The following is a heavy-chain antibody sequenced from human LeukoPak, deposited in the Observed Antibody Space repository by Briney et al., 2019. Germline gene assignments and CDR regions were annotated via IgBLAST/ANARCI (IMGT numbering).Heavy chain of an antibody. CDR2: ISAYNGNT. CDR1: GYTFTSYG. V-gene: IGHV1-18*01. J-gene: IGHJ6*03. CDR3: ARVKRGYCSSTSCSKAYYYYYMDV. Sequence: ASVKVSCKASGYTFTSYGISWVRQAPGQGLEWMGWISAYNGNTNYAQKLQGRVTMTTDTSTSTAYMELRSLRSDDTAVYYCARVKRGYCSSTSCSKAYYYYYMDVWGKGTTVTVSS. D-gene: IGHD2-2*01.